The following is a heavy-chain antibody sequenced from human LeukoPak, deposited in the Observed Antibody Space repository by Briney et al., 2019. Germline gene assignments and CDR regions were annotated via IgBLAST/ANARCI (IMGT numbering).Heavy chain of an antibody. CDR2: INHSGST. J-gene: IGHJ3*02. V-gene: IGHV4-34*01. CDR3: ARDAHGPDPFDI. Sequence: SETLSLTCAVYGGSFSGYYWSWIRQPPGKGLEWIGEINHSGSTNYNPSLKSRVTISVDTSKNQFSLKLSSVTAADTAAYYCARDAHGPDPFDIWGQGTMVTVSS. CDR1: GGSFSGYY.